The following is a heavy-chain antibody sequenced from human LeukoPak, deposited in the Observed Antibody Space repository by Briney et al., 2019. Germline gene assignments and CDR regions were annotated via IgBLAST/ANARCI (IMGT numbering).Heavy chain of an antibody. Sequence: SETLSLTCTVSGGSISGYYWSWIRQPPGKALEWIGYIYYSGGTNYNPSLKSRVTISVDTSKNQVSLKLSSVTAADTAVYYCARHGRGVADPWGQGTLVTVSS. V-gene: IGHV4-59*08. CDR1: GGSISGYY. D-gene: IGHD6-13*01. J-gene: IGHJ5*02. CDR3: ARHGRGVADP. CDR2: IYYSGGT.